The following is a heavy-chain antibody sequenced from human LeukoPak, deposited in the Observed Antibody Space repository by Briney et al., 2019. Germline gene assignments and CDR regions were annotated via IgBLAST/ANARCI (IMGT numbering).Heavy chain of an antibody. CDR1: GFTFSSYA. CDR2: IIGSGSST. D-gene: IGHD6-13*01. J-gene: IGHJ4*02. Sequence: PGGSLRLSCAASGFTFSSYAMSWVCQAPGKGPEWVSAIIGSGSSTYYADSVKGRFTISRDNSKNTLFLQMNSLRAEDTAVYYCAKDRAQQLVLDFWGQGTLVTVSS. CDR3: AKDRAQQLVLDF. V-gene: IGHV3-23*01.